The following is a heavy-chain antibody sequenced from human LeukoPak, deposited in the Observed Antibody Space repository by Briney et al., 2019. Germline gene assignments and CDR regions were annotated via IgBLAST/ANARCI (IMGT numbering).Heavy chain of an antibody. Sequence: PSETLSLTCAVSGGSISSGGYSWSWIRQPPGKGLEWIGYIYHSGSTYYNPSLKSRVTISVDTSKNQFSLKLSSVTAADTAVYYCARGRGRYRVAATPDPFDYWGQGTLVTVSS. CDR2: IYHSGST. CDR1: GGSISSGGYS. J-gene: IGHJ4*02. CDR3: ARGRGRYRVAATPDPFDY. D-gene: IGHD2-15*01. V-gene: IGHV4-30-2*01.